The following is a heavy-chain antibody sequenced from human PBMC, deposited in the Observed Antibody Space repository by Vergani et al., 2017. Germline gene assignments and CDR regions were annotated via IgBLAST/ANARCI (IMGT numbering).Heavy chain of an antibody. J-gene: IGHJ4*02. V-gene: IGHV1-2*02. CDR3: TSFPTETSEYYDSTGYYHRFFEK. CDR2: INPKNGLT. Sequence: QVQLVQSGAAVKKPGASVNLSCKSSGYTFTGYYLHWVRLAPGQGLEWMGWINPKNGLTKYAQRFQGRVSLTRDTSITTAFMELSSLRSDDTAMYYCTSFPTETSEYYDSTGYYHRFFEKWGQGTLVTVSS. D-gene: IGHD3-16*01. CDR1: GYTFTGYY.